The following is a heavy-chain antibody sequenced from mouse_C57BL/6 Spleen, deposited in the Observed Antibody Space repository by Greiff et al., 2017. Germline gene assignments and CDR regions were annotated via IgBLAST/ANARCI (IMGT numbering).Heavy chain of an antibody. CDR1: GYTFTGSW. CDR3: ARSGYYGSSYEWYFDV. D-gene: IGHD1-1*01. J-gene: IGHJ1*03. Sequence: VQLQQSGAALMKPGSSVTLSCKATGYTFTGSWLECVKQRPGHGLEWIGEILPGSGSTNYNEKFKGKATFTADTSSNTAYMQLSSLTTEDSAIYYCARSGYYGSSYEWYFDVWGTGTTVTVSS. V-gene: IGHV1-9*01. CDR2: ILPGSGST.